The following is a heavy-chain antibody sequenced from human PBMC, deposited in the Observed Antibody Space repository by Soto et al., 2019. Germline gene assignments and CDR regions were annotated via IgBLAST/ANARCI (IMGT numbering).Heavy chain of an antibody. CDR2: ISGSATDT. V-gene: IGHV3-23*01. CDR1: GFTFNNFG. J-gene: IGHJ4*02. Sequence: DVQLLESGGGLVRPGGSLRLSCSASGFTFNNFGMSWVRQAPGKGLEWVSAISGSATDTHYGDSVRGRFAVSRDNSNDTLYLHMKRLRAVDTAVYYCAKDLPYDLSGYFDSWGQGMLVTVSS. D-gene: IGHD3-22*01. CDR3: AKDLPYDLSGYFDS.